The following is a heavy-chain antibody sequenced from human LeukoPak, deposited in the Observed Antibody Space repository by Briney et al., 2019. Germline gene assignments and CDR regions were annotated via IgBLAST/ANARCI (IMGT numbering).Heavy chain of an antibody. D-gene: IGHD3-3*01. CDR2: INHSGST. Sequence: SETLSLTCAVYGGSFSGYYWSWIRQPPGKGLEWIGEINHSGSTNYNPSLKSRVTISVDTSKNQFSLKLSSVTAADTAVYYCGRGWLWPRSGAFDIWGQGTMVTVSS. J-gene: IGHJ3*02. CDR3: GRGWLWPRSGAFDI. CDR1: GGSFSGYY. V-gene: IGHV4-34*01.